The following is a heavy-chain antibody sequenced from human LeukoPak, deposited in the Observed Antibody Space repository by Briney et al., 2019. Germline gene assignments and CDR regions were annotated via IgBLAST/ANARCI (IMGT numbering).Heavy chain of an antibody. D-gene: IGHD3-10*01. J-gene: IGHJ4*02. CDR3: ARGLGGSGSYYSNYFDY. Sequence: ASVKVSCKASGYTFTSYYMHWVRQAPGQGLEWMGIINPSGGSTSYAQKFQGRVTMTRDTSTSTVYMELSSLRSEDTAVYCCARGLGGSGSYYSNYFDYWGQGTLVTVSS. V-gene: IGHV1-46*01. CDR1: GYTFTSYY. CDR2: INPSGGST.